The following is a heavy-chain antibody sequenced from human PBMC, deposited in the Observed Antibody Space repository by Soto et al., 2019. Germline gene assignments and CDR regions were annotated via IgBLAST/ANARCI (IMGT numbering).Heavy chain of an antibody. J-gene: IGHJ4*02. CDR1: GFTFGDYA. CDR3: TRSGYDFWSGYYLFDY. Sequence: PGGSLRLSCTASGFTFGDYAMSWFRQAPGKGLEWVGFIRSKAYGGTTEYAASVKGRFTISRDDSKSIAYLQMNSLKTEDTAVYYCTRSGYDFWSGYYLFDYWGQGTLVTVSS. CDR2: IRSKAYGGTT. D-gene: IGHD3-3*01. V-gene: IGHV3-49*03.